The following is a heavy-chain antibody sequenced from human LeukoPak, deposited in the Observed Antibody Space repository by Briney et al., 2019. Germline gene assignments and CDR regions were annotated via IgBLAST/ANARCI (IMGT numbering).Heavy chain of an antibody. CDR2: FDPEDGET. V-gene: IGHV1-24*01. CDR3: ATSTRGGEGSGLK. D-gene: IGHD6-19*01. CDR1: GYTLTELS. J-gene: IGHJ4*02. Sequence: ASVKVSCKVSGYTLTELSMHWVRQAPGKGLEWMGGFDPEDGETIYAQKFQGRVTMTGDTSTDTAYMELSSLRSEDTAVYYCATSTRGGEGSGLKWGQGTLVTVSS.